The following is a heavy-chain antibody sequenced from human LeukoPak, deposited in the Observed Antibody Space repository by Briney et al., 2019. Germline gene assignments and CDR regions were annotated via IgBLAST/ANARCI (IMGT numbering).Heavy chain of an antibody. Sequence: PGGSLRLSCAASGFTFSSYAMHWVRQAPGKGLEWVAVISYDGSNKYYADSVKGRFTISRDNSKNTLYLQMNSLRAEDTAVYYCARDLRGATAWWYWGQGTLVTVSS. V-gene: IGHV3-30-3*01. CDR2: ISYDGSNK. CDR1: GFTFSSYA. J-gene: IGHJ4*02. D-gene: IGHD1-26*01. CDR3: ARDLRGATAWWY.